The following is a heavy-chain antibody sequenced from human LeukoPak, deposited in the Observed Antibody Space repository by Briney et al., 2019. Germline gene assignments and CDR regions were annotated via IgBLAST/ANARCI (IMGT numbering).Heavy chain of an antibody. CDR3: AKGRAVGLSYFYDSSAQSPMDV. CDR1: GFNFDDYA. V-gene: IGHV3-9*01. J-gene: IGHJ6*02. D-gene: IGHD3-22*01. Sequence: PGGSLRLSCVASGFNFDDYAMHWVRQVPGKGLEWVSGLSWNSGSIGYADSVKGRFTISRDNDKNSLYLQMNSLRAEDTALYYCAKGRAVGLSYFYDSSAQSPMDVWGLGTTVTVSS. CDR2: LSWNSGSI.